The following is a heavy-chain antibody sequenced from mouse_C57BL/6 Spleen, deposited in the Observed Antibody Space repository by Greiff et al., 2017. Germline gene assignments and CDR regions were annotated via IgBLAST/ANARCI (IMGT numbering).Heavy chain of an antibody. D-gene: IGHD2-4*01. CDR2: IWSGGST. CDR1: GFSLTSYG. J-gene: IGHJ4*01. CDR3: ARKIYYDYDGYAMDY. V-gene: IGHV2-2*01. Sequence: VMLVESGPGLVQPSQSLSITCTVSGFSLTSYGVHWVRQSPGKGLEWLGVIWSGGSTDYNAAFISRLSISKDNSKSQVFFKMNSLQADDTAIYYCARKIYYDYDGYAMDYWGQGTSVTVSS.